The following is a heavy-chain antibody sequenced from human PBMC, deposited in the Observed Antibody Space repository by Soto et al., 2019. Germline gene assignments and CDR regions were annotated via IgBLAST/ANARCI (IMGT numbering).Heavy chain of an antibody. CDR2: IHYSGST. CDR3: ARGGLAARKGRWFDP. V-gene: IGHV4-59*01. J-gene: IGHJ5*02. Sequence: SETLSLTCTVSGGSINSYYWGWIRQPPGKGLEWIGYIHYSGSTNYNPSLKSRVTISIGTPKNQFSLKVNSMTAADTAVYYCARGGLAARKGRWFDPWGQGTLVTVSS. D-gene: IGHD6-6*01. CDR1: GGSINSYY.